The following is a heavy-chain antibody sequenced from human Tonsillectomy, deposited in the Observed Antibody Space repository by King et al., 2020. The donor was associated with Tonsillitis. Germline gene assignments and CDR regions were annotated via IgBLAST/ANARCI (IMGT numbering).Heavy chain of an antibody. V-gene: IGHV3-30*04. CDR3: ARGPRRSSVVRGPPVD. D-gene: IGHD3-10*01. CDR1: GFTFSSYA. CDR2: LPYDGRNK. Sequence: VQLVESGGGVVQPGRSLRLSCAASGFTFSSYAMHWVRQAQGKGLEWVAALPYDGRNKYYADSVKGRFTISRDNSNNTLYLQMNSRRAEDTAGYYCARGPRRSSVVRGPPVDWGQGTLVTVSS. J-gene: IGHJ4*02.